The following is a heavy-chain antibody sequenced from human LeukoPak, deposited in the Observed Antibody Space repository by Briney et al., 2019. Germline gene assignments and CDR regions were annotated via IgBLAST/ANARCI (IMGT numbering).Heavy chain of an antibody. CDR3: ARVVGAAALDY. D-gene: IGHD6-13*01. CDR1: GDTSTGYY. J-gene: IGHJ4*02. V-gene: IGHV1-2*02. Sequence: GASVKVSCKASGDTSTGYYIYWLRQAPGQGLEWMGWIDPNSGGTQYAQNFQGRVTMTRDTSISTAYMELSRLRSDDTALYYCARVVGAAALDYWGQGTLVTVSS. CDR2: IDPNSGGT.